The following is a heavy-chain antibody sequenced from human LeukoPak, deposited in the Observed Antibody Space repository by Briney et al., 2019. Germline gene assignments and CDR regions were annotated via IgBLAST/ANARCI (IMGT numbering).Heavy chain of an antibody. Sequence: SVKVSCKASGGTFSSYAISWVRQAPGQGLEWMGGIIPIFGTANYAQKFQGRVTITADKSTSTAYMELSRLRSDDTAVYYCARGSPDTVTWDYWGQGTLVTVSS. CDR1: GGTFSSYA. J-gene: IGHJ4*02. V-gene: IGHV1-69*06. CDR2: IIPIFGTA. D-gene: IGHD4-17*01. CDR3: ARGSPDTVTWDY.